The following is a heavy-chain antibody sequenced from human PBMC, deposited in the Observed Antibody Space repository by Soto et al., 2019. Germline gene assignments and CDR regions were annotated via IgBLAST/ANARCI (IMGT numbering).Heavy chain of an antibody. Sequence: EVQLVESGGGLVQPGVSLRLSCAASQFTFSRYWMHWVRQAPGKGLMWVSRINSDGSRTTYADSVKGRFTISRDNAKNTLFLQMNSLRAEDSAVYYCVRVATGSYDWFDPWGQGTLVTVSS. CDR1: QFTFSRYW. J-gene: IGHJ5*02. CDR3: VRVATGSYDWFDP. V-gene: IGHV3-74*03. D-gene: IGHD1-26*01. CDR2: INSDGSRT.